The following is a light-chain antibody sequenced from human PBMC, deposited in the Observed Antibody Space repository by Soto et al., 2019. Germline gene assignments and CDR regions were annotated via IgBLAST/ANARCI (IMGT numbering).Light chain of an antibody. V-gene: IGLV2-23*02. Sequence: QSALTQPASVSGSPGQSITISCTGTSSDVGSYNLVSWFQQYPGEPPKLMIYEVSERPSEVSNRFSGSKSGNTASLTISGLQPEDEADYYCCTYAGDSTYVYGTGTKLT. J-gene: IGLJ1*01. CDR3: CTYAGDSTYV. CDR1: SSDVGSYNL. CDR2: EVS.